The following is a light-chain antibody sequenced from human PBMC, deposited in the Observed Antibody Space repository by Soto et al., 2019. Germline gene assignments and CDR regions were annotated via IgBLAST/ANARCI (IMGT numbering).Light chain of an antibody. V-gene: IGLV1-40*01. CDR1: SSNIGAGYD. CDR2: GNS. J-gene: IGLJ2*01. CDR3: AAWDDGLEGLL. Sequence: QSVLTQPPSVSGAPGLRVTISCTGSSSNIGAGYDVHWYQQLPGTAPKLLIYGNSNRPSGVPDRFSGSKSGTSASLAISGLQSEDEADYYCAAWDDGLEGLLFGGGTKLTVL.